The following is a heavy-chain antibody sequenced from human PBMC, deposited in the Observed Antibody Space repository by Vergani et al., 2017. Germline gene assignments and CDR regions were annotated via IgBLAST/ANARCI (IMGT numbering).Heavy chain of an antibody. CDR2: INPSGGST. J-gene: IGHJ6*03. Sequence: VQLVESGAEVKKPGASVKVSCKASGYTFTSYYMHWVRPAPGQGLEWMGIINPSGGSTSYAQKFQGRVTMTRDTSTSTVYMELSSLRSEDTAVYYCARGGRGIAARPRDYYYMDVWGKGTTVTVSS. CDR1: GYTFTSYY. CDR3: ARGGRGIAARPRDYYYMDV. D-gene: IGHD6-6*01. V-gene: IGHV1-46*03.